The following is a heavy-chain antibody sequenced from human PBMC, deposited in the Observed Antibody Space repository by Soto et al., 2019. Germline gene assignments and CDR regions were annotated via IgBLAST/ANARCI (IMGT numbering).Heavy chain of an antibody. CDR2: IYYSGST. CDR1: GGSISSSSYY. D-gene: IGHD3-22*01. CDR3: ARHNRYYDSSGDYGMDV. Sequence: SETLSLTCTVSGGSISSSSYYWGWIRQPPGKGLEWIGSIYYSGSTYYNPSLKSRVTISVDTSKNQFSLKLSSVTAADTAVYYCARHNRYYDSSGDYGMDVWGQGTTVTVSS. V-gene: IGHV4-39*01. J-gene: IGHJ6*02.